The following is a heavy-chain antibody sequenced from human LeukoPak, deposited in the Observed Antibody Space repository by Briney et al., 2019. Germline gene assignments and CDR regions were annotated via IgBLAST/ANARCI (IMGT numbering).Heavy chain of an antibody. Sequence: PGGSPRLSCAASGFTFSSYGMHWVRQAPGKGLEWVAVIWYDGSNKYYADSVKGRFTISRDNSKNTLYLQMNSLRAEDTAVYYCARGLHPGYGDYVGSDYWGQGTLVTVSS. J-gene: IGHJ4*02. CDR1: GFTFSSYG. CDR2: IWYDGSNK. D-gene: IGHD4-17*01. CDR3: ARGLHPGYGDYVGSDY. V-gene: IGHV3-33*01.